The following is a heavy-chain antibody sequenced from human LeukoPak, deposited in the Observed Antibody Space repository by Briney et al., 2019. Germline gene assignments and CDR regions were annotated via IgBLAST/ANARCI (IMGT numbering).Heavy chain of an antibody. CDR1: GGTFSSYA. J-gene: IGHJ1*01. CDR3: ARSGRAASPAY. Sequence: GAAVKVSCKASGGTFSSYAISWVRHAPGQGREWMGGIIAIVGTANYAQKFQGRVTSTADESTSTAYMELSSVRSADTAVSYRARSGRAASPAYWGQGTLVTVYS. D-gene: IGHD2-21*01. CDR2: IIAIVGTA. V-gene: IGHV1-69*13.